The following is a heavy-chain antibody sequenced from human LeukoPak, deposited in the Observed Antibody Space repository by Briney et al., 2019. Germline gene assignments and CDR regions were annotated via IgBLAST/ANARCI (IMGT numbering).Heavy chain of an antibody. Sequence: GGSLRLSCAASGFKFDYFAMSWVRQAPGKRLEWVSTIGGSGSGPSYADSVRGRFTISRDNSNNMVYLQMDSLGAEDTAVYYCSRINYGGNSGYHFDSWGQGTLVTVSS. CDR1: GFKFDYFA. J-gene: IGHJ4*02. V-gene: IGHV3-23*01. CDR2: IGGSGSGP. CDR3: SRINYGGNSGYHFDS. D-gene: IGHD4-23*01.